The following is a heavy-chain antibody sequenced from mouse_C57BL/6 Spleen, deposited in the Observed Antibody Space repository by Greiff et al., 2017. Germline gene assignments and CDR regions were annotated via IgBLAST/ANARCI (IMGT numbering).Heavy chain of an antibody. CDR1: GFTFSSYA. CDR2: ISDGGSYT. V-gene: IGHV5-4*01. J-gene: IGHJ4*01. D-gene: IGHD3-1*01. CDR3: ARDRGLYQLEVAMDY. Sequence: EVQLVESGGGLVKPGGSLKLSCAASGFTFSSYAMSWVRQTPEKRLEWVATISDGGSYTYYPDNVKGRFTISRDNAKNNLYLQMSHLKSEDTAMYYCARDRGLYQLEVAMDYRGQGTSVTVSS.